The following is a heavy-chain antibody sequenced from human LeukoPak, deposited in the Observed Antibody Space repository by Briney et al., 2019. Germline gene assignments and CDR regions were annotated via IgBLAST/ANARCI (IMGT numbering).Heavy chain of an antibody. D-gene: IGHD1-26*01. CDR1: GGSISSYY. CDR3: ARGRSGSCIDP. CDR2: INHSGST. V-gene: IGHV4-34*01. J-gene: IGHJ5*02. Sequence: SETLSLTCTVSGGSISSYYWSWIRQPPGKGLEWIGEINHSGSTNYNPSLKSRVTISVDTSKNQFSLKLSSVSAADTAVYYCARGRSGSCIDPWGQGTLVTVSS.